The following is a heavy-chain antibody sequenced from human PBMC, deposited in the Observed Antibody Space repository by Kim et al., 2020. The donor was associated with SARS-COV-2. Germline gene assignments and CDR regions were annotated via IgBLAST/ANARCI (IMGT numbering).Heavy chain of an antibody. CDR2: IIPIFGTA. J-gene: IGHJ5*02. CDR1: GGTFSSYA. V-gene: IGHV1-69*13. CDR3: ASSGRRYFDWLPP. D-gene: IGHD3-9*01. Sequence: SVKVSCKASGGTFSSYAISWVRQAPGQGLEWMGGIIPIFGTANYAQKFQGRVTITADESTSTAYMELSSLRSEDTAVYYCASSGRRYFDWLPPWGQGTLVTVSS.